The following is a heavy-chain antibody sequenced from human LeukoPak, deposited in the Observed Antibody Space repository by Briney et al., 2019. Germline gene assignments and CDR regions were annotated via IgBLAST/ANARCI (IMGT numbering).Heavy chain of an antibody. Sequence: GGSLRLSCAASGFTVSSNYMSWVRQAPGKGLEWVSVIYSGGSTYYADSVKGRFTISRDNSKNTLYLQMNSLRAEDTAVYYCAKLGINYYYMDVWGKGTTVTISS. CDR1: GFTVSSNY. V-gene: IGHV3-66*04. CDR2: IYSGGST. CDR3: AKLGINYYYMDV. D-gene: IGHD7-27*01. J-gene: IGHJ6*03.